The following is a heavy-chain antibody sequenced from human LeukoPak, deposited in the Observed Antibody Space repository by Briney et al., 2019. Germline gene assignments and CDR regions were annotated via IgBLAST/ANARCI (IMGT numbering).Heavy chain of an antibody. D-gene: IGHD3-22*01. V-gene: IGHV7-4-1*02. J-gene: IGHJ4*02. CDR1: GYTFTGYY. CDR2: INTNTGNP. Sequence: ASVRVSCKASGYTFTGYYMHWVRQAPGQGLEWMGWINTNTGNPTYAQGFTGRFVFSLDTSVSTAYLQISSLKAEDTAVYYCAREGNINPHSSGSDYWGQGTLVTVSS. CDR3: AREGNINPHSSGSDY.